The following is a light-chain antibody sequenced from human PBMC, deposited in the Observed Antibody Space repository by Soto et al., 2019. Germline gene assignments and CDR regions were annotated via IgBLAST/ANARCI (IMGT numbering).Light chain of an antibody. Sequence: EIVLTQSPGTLSLSPGERATLSCRASQIVSSSYLAWYQKKPGQAPRLLIYGASTRATGIPTRFSGSGSGTEFTLTINSLQSEDFAVYYCQQYNNWPTFGRGTRLEI. CDR3: QQYNNWPT. V-gene: IGKV3D-15*01. CDR1: QIVSSSY. CDR2: GAS. J-gene: IGKJ5*01.